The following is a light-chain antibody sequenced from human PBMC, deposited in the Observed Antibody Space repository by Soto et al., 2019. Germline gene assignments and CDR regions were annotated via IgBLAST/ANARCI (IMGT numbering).Light chain of an antibody. CDR2: AAS. CDR1: QSISTY. J-gene: IGKJ1*01. CDR3: QQSYRTPRT. Sequence: DIQMPQSPSSLSASVGDRVTLTCRASQSISTYLNWYQQKPGKAPKLLMHAASSLDRGVPSRFSGSGSGTDFTLTIISLQPEDFSTYYCQQSYRTPRTFGQGTKVDSK. V-gene: IGKV1-39*01.